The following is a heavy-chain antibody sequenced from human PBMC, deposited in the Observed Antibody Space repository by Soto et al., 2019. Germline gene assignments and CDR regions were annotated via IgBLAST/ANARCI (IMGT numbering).Heavy chain of an antibody. V-gene: IGHV1-69*13. D-gene: IGHD3-9*01. CDR1: GGTFSSYA. Sequence: SVKVSCKASGGTFSSYAISWVRQAPGQGLEWMGGIIPIFGTANYAQKFQGRVTITADESTSTAYMELSSLRPEDTAVYYCARDPTPYYDILTGYYSPREFDYCGQGPLVTVSS. J-gene: IGHJ4*02. CDR2: IIPIFGTA. CDR3: ARDPTPYYDILTGYYSPREFDY.